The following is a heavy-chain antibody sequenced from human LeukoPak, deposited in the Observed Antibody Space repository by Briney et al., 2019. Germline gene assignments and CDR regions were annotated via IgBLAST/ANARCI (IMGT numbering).Heavy chain of an antibody. J-gene: IGHJ5*02. CDR3: TRDTGTTGEVKFDP. D-gene: IGHD4-17*01. CDR2: IHDSGST. V-gene: IGHV4-59*12. Sequence: PSETLSLTCTVSGGSISSYYWSWIRQPPGKGLEWIGYIHDSGSTNYNPSLKSRVTISVDTSKSQFSLNLMSVTAADTAVYYCTRDTGTTGEVKFDPWGQGTLVTVSS. CDR1: GGSISSYY.